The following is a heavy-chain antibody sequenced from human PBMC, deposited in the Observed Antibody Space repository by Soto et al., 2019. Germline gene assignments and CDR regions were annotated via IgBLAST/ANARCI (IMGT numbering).Heavy chain of an antibody. CDR2: IYPSNADT. D-gene: IGHD6-13*01. CDR1: GYSFTSYW. Sequence: PGESLKISSKGSGYSFTSYWIGWVRQMPGKGLEWMGIIYPSNADTGYSQTFQGQVTMTADKSISTAYLQWSSLKAADTAIYYCARETEGYSSNQDDAFDIWGQGTMVTVSS. V-gene: IGHV5-51*01. J-gene: IGHJ3*02. CDR3: ARETEGYSSNQDDAFDI.